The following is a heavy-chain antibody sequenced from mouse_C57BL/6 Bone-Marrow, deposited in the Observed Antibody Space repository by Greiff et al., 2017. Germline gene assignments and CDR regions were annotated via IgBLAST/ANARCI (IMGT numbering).Heavy chain of an antibody. CDR3: ASEATGTRVDY. CDR2: IYIGNGYT. V-gene: IGHV1-58*01. Sequence: DVKLQESGAELVRPGSSVKMSCKTSGYTFTSYGINWVKQRPGQGLEWIGYIYIGNGYTEYNEKFKGKATLTSDTSSSTAYMQRSSLTSEDSAIYFCASEATGTRVDYWGQGTTLTVSS. J-gene: IGHJ2*01. CDR1: GYTFTSYG. D-gene: IGHD4-1*01.